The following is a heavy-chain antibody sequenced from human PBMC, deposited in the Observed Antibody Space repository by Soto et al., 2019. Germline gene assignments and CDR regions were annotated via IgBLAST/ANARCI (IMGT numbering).Heavy chain of an antibody. CDR3: ARAADYYDSSGYYANWFDP. CDR2: INPNSGGT. V-gene: IGHV1-2*02. CDR1: GYTFTGYY. D-gene: IGHD3-22*01. Sequence: ASGKVSCKASGYTFTGYYMHWVRQAPGQGLEWMGWINPNSGGTNYAQKFQGRVTMTRDTSISTAYMELSRLRSDDTAVHYCARAADYYDSSGYYANWFDPWGQGTLVTVSS. J-gene: IGHJ5*02.